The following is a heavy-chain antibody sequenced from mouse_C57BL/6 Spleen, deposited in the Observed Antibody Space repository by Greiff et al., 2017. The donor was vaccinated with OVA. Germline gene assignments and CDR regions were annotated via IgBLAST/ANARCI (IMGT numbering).Heavy chain of an antibody. D-gene: IGHD2-4*01. J-gene: IGHJ3*01. Sequence: QQSGAELVRPGASVTLSCKASGYTFTDYEMHWVKQTPVHGLEWIGAIDPETGGTAYNQKFKGKAILTADKSSSTAYMELRSLTSEDSAVYYCTRGDYDEAWFAYWGQGTLVTVSA. CDR2: IDPETGGT. CDR3: TRGDYDEAWFAY. V-gene: IGHV1-15*01. CDR1: GYTFTDYE.